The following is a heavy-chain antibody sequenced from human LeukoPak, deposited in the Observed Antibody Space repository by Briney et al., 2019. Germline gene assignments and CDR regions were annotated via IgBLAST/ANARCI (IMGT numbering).Heavy chain of an antibody. Sequence: SETLPLTCTVSGGSISSYYWSWIRQPPGKGLEWIGYIYYSGSTNYNPSLKSRVTISADTSKNQFSLKLSSVTAADTAVYYCRGSSWQPRMGYYGMDVWGQGTTVTVSS. V-gene: IGHV4-59*08. J-gene: IGHJ6*02. CDR1: GGSISSYY. D-gene: IGHD6-13*01. CDR2: IYYSGST. CDR3: RGSSWQPRMGYYGMDV.